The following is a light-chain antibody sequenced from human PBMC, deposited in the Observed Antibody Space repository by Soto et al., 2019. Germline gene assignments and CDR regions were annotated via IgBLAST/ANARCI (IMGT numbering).Light chain of an antibody. CDR1: QSVGSS. V-gene: IGKV3-15*01. Sequence: EIVMTQSPATLSLSRVERATLSCMASQSVGSSLAWYQQEPGQAPRLLIYGASTRATGIPARFSGSGSGTEFTLSISSLQSEDFAVYFCQQYKNWPPINFGQGTRLEIK. CDR3: QQYKNWPPIN. J-gene: IGKJ5*01. CDR2: GAS.